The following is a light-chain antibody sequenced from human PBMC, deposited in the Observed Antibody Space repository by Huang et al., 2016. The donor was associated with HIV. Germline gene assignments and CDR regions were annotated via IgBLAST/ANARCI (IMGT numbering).Light chain of an antibody. Sequence: EIVLTQSPATLSLSPVEIATLSCRASQSGSSYLAWYKQKPGQDPTILIYDAAHRATGIPARFSGSWSGTAFTLTISSLEPEDFAVYYCQQRSNWPPITFGPGTKIDIK. CDR1: QSGSSY. CDR2: DAA. V-gene: IGKV3-11*01. CDR3: QQRSNWPPIT. J-gene: IGKJ3*01.